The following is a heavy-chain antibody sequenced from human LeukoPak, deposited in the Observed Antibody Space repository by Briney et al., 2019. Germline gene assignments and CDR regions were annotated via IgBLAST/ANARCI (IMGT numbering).Heavy chain of an antibody. V-gene: IGHV3-23*01. CDR1: GFTFSSFG. CDR2: ISGSGGST. J-gene: IGHJ3*02. D-gene: IGHD4-17*01. CDR3: AKDLPDYGDRFDAFDI. Sequence: PGGSLRLSCAASGFTFSSFGIHWVRQAPGKGLEWVSAISGSGGSTYYADSVKGRFTISRDNSKNTLYLQMNSLRAEDTAVYYCAKDLPDYGDRFDAFDIWGQGTMVTVSS.